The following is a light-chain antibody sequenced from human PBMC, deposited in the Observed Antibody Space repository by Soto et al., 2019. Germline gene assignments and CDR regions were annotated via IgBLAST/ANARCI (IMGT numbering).Light chain of an antibody. J-gene: IGKJ4*01. CDR1: QSINSW. Sequence: DIQMTQSPSTLSASVGDRVTITCRASQSINSWLAWYQQKPGKAPKLLIYKASSLESGVPSRFSGSGSGTEFTLTISSLQSDDFATYYCQQYNTYVTFGGGTKVDTK. CDR2: KAS. V-gene: IGKV1-5*03. CDR3: QQYNTYVT.